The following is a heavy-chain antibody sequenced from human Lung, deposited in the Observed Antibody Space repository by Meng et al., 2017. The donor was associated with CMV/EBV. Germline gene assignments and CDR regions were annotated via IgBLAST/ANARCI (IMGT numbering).Heavy chain of an antibody. CDR1: GFSFDDYA. Sequence: SLKISCAASGFSFDDYAMHWVRQAPGKGLEWVAGISWNSGNIGYVDSVKGRFSISRDNAKKSLYLQVSSLSVDDTASYYCAKSESFDIFSGAFDMWGQGXMVTVSS. CDR2: ISWNSGNI. D-gene: IGHD3-9*01. J-gene: IGHJ3*02. CDR3: AKSESFDIFSGAFDM. V-gene: IGHV3-9*01.